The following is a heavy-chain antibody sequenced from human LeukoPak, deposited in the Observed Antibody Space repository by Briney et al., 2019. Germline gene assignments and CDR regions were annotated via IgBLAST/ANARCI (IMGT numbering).Heavy chain of an antibody. Sequence: GGSLRLSCAASGFTFSSYGMHWVRQAPGKGLEWVAVISYDGSDKYYADSVKGRFTISRDNSKNTLYLQMNSLRAEDTAVYYCAKDSAVCSGGSCPVGFDPWGQGTLVTASS. CDR1: GFTFSSYG. CDR3: AKDSAVCSGGSCPVGFDP. D-gene: IGHD2-15*01. V-gene: IGHV3-30*18. J-gene: IGHJ5*02. CDR2: ISYDGSDK.